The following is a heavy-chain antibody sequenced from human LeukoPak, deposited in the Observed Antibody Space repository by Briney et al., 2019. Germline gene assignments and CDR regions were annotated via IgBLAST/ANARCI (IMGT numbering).Heavy chain of an antibody. CDR2: IYPGDSDT. CDR1: GYIFTNYW. CDR3: ARQRFFDN. J-gene: IGHJ3*02. D-gene: IGHD3-16*01. Sequence: GESPKISCMASGYIFTNYWIGWVRQMPGKGLEWMGIIYPGDSDTRYSPSFQGQVTISADKSISTAYLQWSSLKASDTAMYYCARQRFFDNWGQGTMVTVSP. V-gene: IGHV5-51*01.